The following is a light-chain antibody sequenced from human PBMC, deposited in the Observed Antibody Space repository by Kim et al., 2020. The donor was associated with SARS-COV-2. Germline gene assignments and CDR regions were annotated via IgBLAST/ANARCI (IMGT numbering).Light chain of an antibody. CDR2: GAS. Sequence: PGERATRSCRASQSVRSTYLAWYQQKLGQPPSLLIYGASSRATGIPDRFSGSGSETDFTLTISRVEPEDFAVYYCQQYGSSPLITFGQGTRLEIK. V-gene: IGKV3-20*01. CDR3: QQYGSSPLIT. J-gene: IGKJ5*01. CDR1: QSVRSTY.